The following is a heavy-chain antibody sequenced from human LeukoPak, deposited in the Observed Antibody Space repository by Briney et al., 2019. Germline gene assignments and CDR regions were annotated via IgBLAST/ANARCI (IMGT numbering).Heavy chain of an antibody. CDR2: ISGSGGST. D-gene: IGHD6-19*01. Sequence: PGGSLRLSCAASGLAFSSYAMSWVRQAPGKGLEWVSAISGSGGSTYYADSVKGRFTISRDTPKNTLYLQMNSLRVEDTAVYYCASWPVGWYGEDSWGQGTLVTVSS. CDR1: GLAFSSYA. J-gene: IGHJ4*02. V-gene: IGHV3-23*01. CDR3: ASWPVGWYGEDS.